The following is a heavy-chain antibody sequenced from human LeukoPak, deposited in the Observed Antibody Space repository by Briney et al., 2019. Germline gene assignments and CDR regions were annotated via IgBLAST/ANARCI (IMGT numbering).Heavy chain of an antibody. V-gene: IGHV4-39*01. CDR1: GGSISSSYYY. CDR3: ARHVGSSGYAHDYYFDY. CDR2: IYSSGST. J-gene: IGHJ4*02. Sequence: SETLSLTCTVSGGSISSSYYYWGWIRQPPGKGLEWIGSIYSSGSTYYNPSLKSRVTISVDTSKNQFSLKLSSVTAADTAVYYCARHVGSSGYAHDYYFDYWGQGTLVTVSS. D-gene: IGHD3-22*01.